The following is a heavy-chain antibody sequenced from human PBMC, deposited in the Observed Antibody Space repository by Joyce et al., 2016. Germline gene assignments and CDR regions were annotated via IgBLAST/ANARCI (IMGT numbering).Heavy chain of an antibody. V-gene: IGHV3-30-3*01. CDR2: ISYDGSNK. J-gene: IGHJ3*02. Sequence: QVQLVESGGGVVQPGRSLRLSCAASGFTFTSFVMHWVRQAPGKGLEWVALISYDGSNKYCAHSVKGRFTISRDNSKNTLYLHMNSLRVEDTAVYYCARDRPGITVGDSFDIWGQGTMVTVSS. CDR1: GFTFTSFV. D-gene: IGHD6-19*01. CDR3: ARDRPGITVGDSFDI.